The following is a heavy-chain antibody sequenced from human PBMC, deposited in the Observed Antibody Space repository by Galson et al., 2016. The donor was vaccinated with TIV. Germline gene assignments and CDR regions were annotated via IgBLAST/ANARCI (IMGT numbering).Heavy chain of an antibody. CDR3: ARMPTKTFDFWSGYDNQFHMDV. Sequence: SVKVSCKAPGYTLSSYSLNWVRQAPGQGLEWVGWISGYNGNTNSAQKFQGRVTMTTDTSTNTAYMGLRSLTSDDTAVYYCARMPTKTFDFWSGYDNQFHMDVWGKGTTVTVSS. CDR1: GYTLSSYS. V-gene: IGHV1-18*04. CDR2: ISGYNGNT. D-gene: IGHD3-3*01. J-gene: IGHJ6*03.